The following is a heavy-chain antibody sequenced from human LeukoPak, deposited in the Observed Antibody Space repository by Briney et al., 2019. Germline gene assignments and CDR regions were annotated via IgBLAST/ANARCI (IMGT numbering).Heavy chain of an antibody. CDR3: ARELLRDDAFDI. Sequence: GGSLRLSCAASGFTFSDHYMDWVRQAPWKGEEWVGRTTNKANSYTTEYAASLKGRFTILRDESKKSLYLKMNRLKIEDTAVYYRARELLRDDAFDIWGQRTMGTGSS. CDR2: TTNKANSYTT. D-gene: IGHD1-26*01. CDR1: GFTFSDHY. V-gene: IGHV3-72*01. J-gene: IGHJ3*02.